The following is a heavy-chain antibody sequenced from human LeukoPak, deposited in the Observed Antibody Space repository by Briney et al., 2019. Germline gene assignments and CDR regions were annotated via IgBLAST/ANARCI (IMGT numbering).Heavy chain of an antibody. Sequence: GGSLRLSCAASGFTFSSYPIHWVRQAPGTGLEWVALTSCDGSKNFYTDSVKGRFTISRDNSKNTLYLQMNSLRAEDTAVYYCARDPSNDCSWDNWATNRFDPWGQGTLVTVSS. V-gene: IGHV3-30*07. CDR3: ARDPSNDCSWDNWATNRFDP. CDR2: TSCDGSKN. J-gene: IGHJ5*02. D-gene: IGHD1-1*01. CDR1: GFTFSSYP.